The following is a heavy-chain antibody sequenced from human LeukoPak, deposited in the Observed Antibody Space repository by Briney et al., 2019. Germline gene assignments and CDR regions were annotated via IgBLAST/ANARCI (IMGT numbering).Heavy chain of an antibody. J-gene: IGHJ4*02. CDR2: IKQDGSEK. Sequence: GGSLRLSCAASGFTFSSYWMSWVRQAPGKGLEWVANIKQDGSEKYYVDSVKGRFTISRDNAKNSLYLQMNSLRAEDTAVYYCAKEVRLGELSFFDYWGQGTLVTVSS. D-gene: IGHD3-16*02. CDR1: GFTFSSYW. V-gene: IGHV3-7*01. CDR3: AKEVRLGELSFFDY.